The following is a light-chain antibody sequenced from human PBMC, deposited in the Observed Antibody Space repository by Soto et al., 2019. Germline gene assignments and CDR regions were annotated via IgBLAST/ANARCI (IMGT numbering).Light chain of an antibody. V-gene: IGKV3-20*01. J-gene: IGKJ3*01. CDR3: QHYGNSPQGVT. CDR2: GAS. CDR1: HSVSNTY. Sequence: EIVLTQSPGTLSLSPGERATLFCRASHSVSNTYLAWYQQEPGQAPRLLLYGASSRAPGIPTRFSGSGSGTASTLTISRLEPEDSAVYYCQHYGNSPQGVTFGPRTKVDIK.